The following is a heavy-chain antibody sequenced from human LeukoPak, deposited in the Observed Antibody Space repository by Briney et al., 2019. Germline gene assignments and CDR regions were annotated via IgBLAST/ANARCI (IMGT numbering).Heavy chain of an antibody. CDR2: ISSSSSTI. J-gene: IGHJ6*03. CDR1: GFTFSSYS. Sequence: PGGSLRLSCAASGFTFSSYSMNWVRQAPGKGLEWVSSISSSSSTIYYADSVKGRFTISRDNAKNSLYLQMNSLRAEDTAVYYCAKVLRLRINYYYYYMDVWGKGTTVTVSS. D-gene: IGHD4-17*01. V-gene: IGHV3-48*01. CDR3: AKVLRLRINYYYYYMDV.